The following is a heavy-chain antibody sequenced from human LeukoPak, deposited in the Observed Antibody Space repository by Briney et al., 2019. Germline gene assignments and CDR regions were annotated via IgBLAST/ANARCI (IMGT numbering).Heavy chain of an antibody. CDR3: ARDQPLADCGGVCPPYYYYMDV. J-gene: IGHJ6*03. D-gene: IGHD2-21*02. Sequence: SETLSLTCTVSGGSISSSSYYWGWIRQPPGEGLEWIGSIYYSGSTYYNPSLKSRVTISVDTSKNQFSLKLSSVTAADTAVYYCARDQPLADCGGVCPPYYYYMDVWGKGTTVTISS. CDR2: IYYSGST. CDR1: GGSISSSSYY. V-gene: IGHV4-39*07.